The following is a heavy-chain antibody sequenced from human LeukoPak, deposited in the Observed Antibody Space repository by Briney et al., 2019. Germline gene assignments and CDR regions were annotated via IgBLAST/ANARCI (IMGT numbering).Heavy chain of an antibody. CDR1: GGSFSGYY. J-gene: IGHJ4*02. Sequence: KTSETLSLTCAVYGGSFSGYYWSWIRQPPGKGLEWIGEINHSGSTNYNPSLKSRVTISVDTSKNQFSLKLSSVTAADTAVYYCARGRSIGYYDSSGSRYYFDYWGQGALVTVS. CDR2: INHSGST. D-gene: IGHD3-22*01. V-gene: IGHV4-34*01. CDR3: ARGRSIGYYDSSGSRYYFDY.